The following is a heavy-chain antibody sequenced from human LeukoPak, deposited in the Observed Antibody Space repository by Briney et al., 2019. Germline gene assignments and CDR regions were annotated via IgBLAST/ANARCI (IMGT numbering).Heavy chain of an antibody. D-gene: IGHD5-24*01. CDR3: ARGPLIGRDGYNSRNPPLV. J-gene: IGHJ4*02. V-gene: IGHV1-2*02. Sequence: GASVKVSCKASGYTFTGYYMHWVRQAPGQGLEWMGWINPNSGDTNYAQKFQGRVTMTRDTSISTAYMELSRLRSDDTAVYYCARGPLIGRDGYNSRNPPLVWGQGTLVTVSS. CDR2: INPNSGDT. CDR1: GYTFTGYY.